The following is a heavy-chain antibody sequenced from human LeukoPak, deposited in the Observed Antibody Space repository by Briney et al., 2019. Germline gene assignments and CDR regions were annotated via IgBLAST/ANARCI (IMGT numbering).Heavy chain of an antibody. CDR1: RYTVTRYG. CDR2: ISTYNGNT. D-gene: IGHD2-2*01. J-gene: IGHJ4*02. CDR3: AGDGYGGSNSCYSVY. V-gene: IGHV1-18*04. Sequence: ASVKVSYKPSRYTVTRYGIIWVRQSPGQELEWMGWISTYNGNTKYTQKLQGRITKTTDTSTSTAYMELRSRRSDDAAVYYCAGDGYGGSNSCYSVYWGQGTLVTVSS.